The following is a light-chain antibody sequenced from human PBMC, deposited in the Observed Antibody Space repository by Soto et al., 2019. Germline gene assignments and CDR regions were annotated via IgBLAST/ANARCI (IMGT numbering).Light chain of an antibody. CDR2: GVT. V-gene: IGLV2-14*01. CDR1: NSDVGAHDL. Sequence: QSALTQPASVSGSPGQSITISCTGSNSDVGAHDLVSWYQHHPGKAPRLMIYGVTNRPSGVSNRFSGSKSGNTAYLTISGLQAEDEGDYYCSSYTTSTTVEFGGGTQLTVL. J-gene: IGLJ7*01. CDR3: SSYTTSTTVE.